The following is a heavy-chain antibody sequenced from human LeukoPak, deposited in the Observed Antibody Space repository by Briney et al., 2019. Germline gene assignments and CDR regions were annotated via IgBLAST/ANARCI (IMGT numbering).Heavy chain of an antibody. D-gene: IGHD6-19*01. CDR3: AREMYSSGWLNAFDI. Sequence: GGSLRLSCAASGFTFSSYGMHWVRQAPGKGLEWVSGINWNGGSTGYVDSVKGRFTISRDNAKNSLYLQMNSLRAEDTALYYCAREMYSSGWLNAFDIWGQGTMVTVSS. J-gene: IGHJ3*02. CDR2: INWNGGST. CDR1: GFTFSSYG. V-gene: IGHV3-20*04.